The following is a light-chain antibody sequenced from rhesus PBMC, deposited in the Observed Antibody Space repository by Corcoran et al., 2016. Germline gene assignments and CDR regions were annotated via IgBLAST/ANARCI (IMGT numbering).Light chain of an antibody. J-gene: IGKJ1*01. CDR2: KAS. CDR3: QQYNSATWT. V-gene: IGKV1-21*01. Sequence: DIQMTQSPSSLSASVGDRVTITCRASQGISSWLAWYQQKPGKAPKLLLYKASRLQSGVPSRFSGSGSWTDFTLTISSLQPEDFATYYCQQYNSATWTFGQGTKVEIK. CDR1: QGISSW.